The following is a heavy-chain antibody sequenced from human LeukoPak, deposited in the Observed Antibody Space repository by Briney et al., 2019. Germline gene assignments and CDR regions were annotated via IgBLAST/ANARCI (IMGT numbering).Heavy chain of an antibody. Sequence: GGSLRLSCAASGFTFSSYAMSWVRQAPGKGLEWVSAISGSGGSTYYADSVKGWFTISRDNSKNTLYLQMNSLRAEDTAVYYCAKDHYYDSKGGMYAFDIWGQGTMVTVSS. CDR2: ISGSGGST. J-gene: IGHJ3*02. D-gene: IGHD3-22*01. CDR1: GFTFSSYA. V-gene: IGHV3-23*01. CDR3: AKDHYYDSKGGMYAFDI.